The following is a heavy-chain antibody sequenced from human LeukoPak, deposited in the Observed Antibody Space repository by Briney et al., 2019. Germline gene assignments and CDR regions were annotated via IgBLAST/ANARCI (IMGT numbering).Heavy chain of an antibody. CDR2: IYTSGST. CDR1: GGSISSGSYY. Sequence: PSQTLSLTCTVSGGSISSGSYYWSWIRQPAGKGLEWIGRIYTSGSTNYNPSLKSRVTISVDTSKNQFSLKLSSVTAADTAVYYCARSDKVEDIVVVPAAILRYWGQGTLVTVSS. CDR3: ARSDKVEDIVVVPAAILRY. D-gene: IGHD2-2*01. J-gene: IGHJ4*02. V-gene: IGHV4-61*02.